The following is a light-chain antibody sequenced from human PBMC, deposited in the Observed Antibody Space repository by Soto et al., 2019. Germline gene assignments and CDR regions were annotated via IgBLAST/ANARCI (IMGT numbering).Light chain of an antibody. J-gene: IGLJ1*01. Sequence: QSVLTQPASVSGSPGQSITISCTGTSSDVGSYNLVSWYQQHPGKAPKLMIYEGSKRPSRVSNRFSGSKSGNTASLTISGLQAEDEADYYCCSYAGSYVFGTGTKLTVL. V-gene: IGLV2-23*01. CDR3: CSYAGSYV. CDR2: EGS. CDR1: SSDVGSYNL.